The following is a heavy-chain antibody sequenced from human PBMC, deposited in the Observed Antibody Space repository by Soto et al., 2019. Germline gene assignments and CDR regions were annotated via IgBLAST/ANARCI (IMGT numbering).Heavy chain of an antibody. D-gene: IGHD6-19*01. Sequence: GGSLRLSCAASGFAFTSYAMSWVRQAPGKGLEWVSAISGSGGSTYYADSVKGRFTISRDNSKNTLYLQMNSLRAEDTAVYYCAKGLRIAVAGYFDYWGQGTLVTVSS. CDR3: AKGLRIAVAGYFDY. V-gene: IGHV3-23*01. CDR1: GFAFTSYA. J-gene: IGHJ4*02. CDR2: ISGSGGST.